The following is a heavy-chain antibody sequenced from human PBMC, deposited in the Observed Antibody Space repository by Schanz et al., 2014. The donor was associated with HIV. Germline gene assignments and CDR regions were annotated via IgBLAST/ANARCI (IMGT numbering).Heavy chain of an antibody. CDR3: ARGGKMVTFGGVVAPFDY. D-gene: IGHD3-16*02. V-gene: IGHV3-21*06. Sequence: VRLVESGGGGVQPGRCLRLSCAASGFTFSSYGMHWVRQAPGKGLGGGSSISSGGDYIYHADSVRGRFTISRDNAKNSLYLQMDSLRGEDTAVYYCARGGKMVTFGGVVAPFDYWGQGSLVTVSS. CDR2: ISSGGDYI. J-gene: IGHJ4*02. CDR1: GFTFSSYG.